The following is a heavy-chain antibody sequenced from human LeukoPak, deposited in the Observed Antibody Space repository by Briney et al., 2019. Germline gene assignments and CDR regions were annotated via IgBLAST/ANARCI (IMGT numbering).Heavy chain of an antibody. CDR2: IYYSGST. Sequence: SETLSLTCTVSGGSISSSSYYWDWIRQPPGKGLEWIGSIYYSGSTYYNPSLKSRVTISVDTSKNQFSLKLSSVTAADTAVYYCARSSGWSYYFDYWGQGTLVTVSS. CDR1: GGSISSSSYY. V-gene: IGHV4-39*07. CDR3: ARSSGWSYYFDY. D-gene: IGHD6-19*01. J-gene: IGHJ4*02.